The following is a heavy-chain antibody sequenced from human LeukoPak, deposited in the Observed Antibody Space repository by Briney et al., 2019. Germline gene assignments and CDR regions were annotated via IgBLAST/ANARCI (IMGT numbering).Heavy chain of an antibody. CDR1: GFTFSSYE. J-gene: IGHJ6*04. V-gene: IGHV3-48*03. CDR3: AELGITMIGGV. D-gene: IGHD3-10*02. Sequence: GSLRLSCAASGFTFSSYEMNWVRQAPGKGLEWVSYISSSGSTIYYADSVKGRFTISRDNAKTSLYLQMNSLRAEDTAVYYCAELGITMIGGVWGKGTTVTISS. CDR2: ISSSGSTI.